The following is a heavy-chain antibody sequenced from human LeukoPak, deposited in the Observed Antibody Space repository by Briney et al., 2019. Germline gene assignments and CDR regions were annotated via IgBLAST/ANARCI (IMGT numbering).Heavy chain of an antibody. D-gene: IGHD6-19*01. CDR2: IYYSRST. CDR3: ARDGGSSGFPYYYYYMDV. J-gene: IGHJ6*03. CDR1: GGSISSYY. V-gene: IGHV4-59*01. Sequence: PSETLSLTCTVSGGSISSYYWSWIRQPPGKGLEWIGYIYYSRSTNYNPSLKSRVTISVDTSKNQFSLKLSSVTAADTAVYYCARDGGSSGFPYYYYYMDVWGKGTTVTVSS.